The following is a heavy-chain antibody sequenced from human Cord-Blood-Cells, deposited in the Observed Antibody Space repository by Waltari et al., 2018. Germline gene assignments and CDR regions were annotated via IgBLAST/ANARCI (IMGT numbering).Heavy chain of an antibody. J-gene: IGHJ6*02. CDR2: INHSGST. CDR3: ARGGGYYYDSSGYYYYYGMDV. V-gene: IGHV4-34*01. CDR1: GGSFSGYY. D-gene: IGHD3-22*01. Sequence: QVQLQQWGAGLLKPSETLSLTCAVYGGSFSGYYWSWIRQHPGKGLAWIGEINHSGSTNYNPSLKSRVTISVDTSKNQFSLKLSSVTAADTAVYYCARGGGYYYDSSGYYYYYGMDVWGQGTTVTVSS.